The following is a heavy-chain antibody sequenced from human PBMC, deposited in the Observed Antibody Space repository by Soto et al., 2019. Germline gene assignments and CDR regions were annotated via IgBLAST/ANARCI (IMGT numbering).Heavy chain of an antibody. CDR3: ARDLLYGDYSPYGMDV. D-gene: IGHD4-17*01. Sequence: GGSLRLSCAASGFTFSSYSMNWVRQAPGKGLEWVSSISSSSSYIYYADSVKGRFTISRDNAKNSLYLQMNSLRAEDTAVYYCARDLLYGDYSPYGMDVWGQGTAVTVSS. CDR1: GFTFSSYS. J-gene: IGHJ6*02. CDR2: ISSSSSYI. V-gene: IGHV3-21*01.